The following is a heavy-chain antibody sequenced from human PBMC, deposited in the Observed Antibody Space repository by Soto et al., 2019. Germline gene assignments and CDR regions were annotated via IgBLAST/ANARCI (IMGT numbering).Heavy chain of an antibody. V-gene: IGHV4-31*03. D-gene: IGHD3-16*01. J-gene: IGHJ4*02. Sequence: SETLSLTCSVSGDSISRNVYYWTWIRQHPGKGLEWIGHIYYAGSSYYNPSLKSRVTISLDTSKHQFSLKLSSVTAADTAVYFCARGLTTLYYFDSWGQGTRVTVSS. CDR3: ARGLTTLYYFDS. CDR2: IYYAGSS. CDR1: GDSISRNVYY.